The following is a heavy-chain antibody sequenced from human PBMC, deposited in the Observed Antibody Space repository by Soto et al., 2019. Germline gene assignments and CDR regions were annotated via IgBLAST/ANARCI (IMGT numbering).Heavy chain of an antibody. D-gene: IGHD3-22*01. V-gene: IGHV4-4*02. CDR2: IYPSGST. Sequence: QVHLQESGPGLVKPSGTLSLTCAVSGGSISSPNWWSWVRQPPGKGLEWIGEIYPSGSTHYNPSLKSRVTISVDKSNNSFSLKLSSMTTADTDVYFCARIAYYYDSSGSYSGVMDYWGQGTLVTVSS. J-gene: IGHJ4*02. CDR3: ARIAYYYDSSGSYSGVMDY. CDR1: GGSISSPNW.